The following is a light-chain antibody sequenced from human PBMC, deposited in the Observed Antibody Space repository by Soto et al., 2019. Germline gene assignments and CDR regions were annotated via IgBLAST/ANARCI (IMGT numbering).Light chain of an antibody. Sequence: DVQMTQSPSSLSASVGDRVSITCRASQSVANWLAWYQQKPGKAPKSLIYETSTLQSGVPSRFSGSGSGTYFPLTINSLQPEDFATYYCQQYNNFPPPFGGGTKVEIK. J-gene: IGKJ4*01. V-gene: IGKV1D-16*01. CDR2: ETS. CDR3: QQYNNFPPP. CDR1: QSVANW.